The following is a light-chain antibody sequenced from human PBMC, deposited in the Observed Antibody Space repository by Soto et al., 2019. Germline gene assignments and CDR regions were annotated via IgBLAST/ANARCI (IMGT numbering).Light chain of an antibody. V-gene: IGLV2-14*01. CDR2: EVT. J-gene: IGLJ1*01. Sequence: QSALTQPASVSGSPGQSIAISCTGTRSDVGAYNYVSWYQQHPGKAPKLMISEVTNRPSGVSDRFSGSKSGNTASLTISGLQAEGEADYYCSSFTSRFTFVFGTGTKVSV. CDR1: RSDVGAYNY. CDR3: SSFTSRFTFV.